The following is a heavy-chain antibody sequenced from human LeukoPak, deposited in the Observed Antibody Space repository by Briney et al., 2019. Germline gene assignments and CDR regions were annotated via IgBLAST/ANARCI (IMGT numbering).Heavy chain of an antibody. CDR1: GFTFRTFA. V-gene: IGHV3-30*04. J-gene: IGHJ4*02. D-gene: IGHD6-19*01. Sequence: GGSLRLSCADSGFTFRTFAMHWVRQAPGKGLEWVAVISSDGSNKYYADSVKGRFTISRDNSKNTLYLQMNSLRADDTAVYYCARGSFQDSGWYGNFDYWVQGTLVTVSS. CDR3: ARGSFQDSGWYGNFDY. CDR2: ISSDGSNK.